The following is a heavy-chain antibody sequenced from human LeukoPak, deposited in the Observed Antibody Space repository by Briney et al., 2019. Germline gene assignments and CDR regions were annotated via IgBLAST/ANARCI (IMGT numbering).Heavy chain of an antibody. Sequence: SETLSLTCTVSGGSISSGGYYWSWIRQHPGKGLEWIEYIYYSGSTYYNPSLKSRVTISIATSKNQFSLKLTSVTAADTAVYYCARDSGSGPRGHDYWGQGTLVTVSS. D-gene: IGHD3-10*01. CDR3: ARDSGSGPRGHDY. CDR1: GGSISSGGYY. V-gene: IGHV4-31*03. CDR2: IYYSGST. J-gene: IGHJ4*02.